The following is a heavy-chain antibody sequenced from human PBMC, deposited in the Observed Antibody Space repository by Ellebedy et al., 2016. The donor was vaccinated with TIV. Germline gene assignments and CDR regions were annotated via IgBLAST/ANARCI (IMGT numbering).Heavy chain of an antibody. CDR3: AKWSGRNIVVGGTFDY. CDR1: GFSFSKFA. Sequence: PGGSLRLSCDVSGFSFSKFAMTRVRQAPGKGLEWVAALSGSGAATNYADSVNGRFIVSRDNTKNTLFLEMTNLRAEDTATYYCAKWSGRNIVVGGTFDYWGQGTLVTVSS. CDR2: LSGSGAAT. V-gene: IGHV3-23*01. D-gene: IGHD2-21*01. J-gene: IGHJ4*02.